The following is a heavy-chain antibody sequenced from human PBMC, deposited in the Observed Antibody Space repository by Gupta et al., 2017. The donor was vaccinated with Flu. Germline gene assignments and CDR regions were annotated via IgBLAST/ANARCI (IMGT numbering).Heavy chain of an antibody. V-gene: IGHV4-4*07. D-gene: IGHD2-21*01. J-gene: IGHJ6*02. CDR2: IYRTGSA. CDR3: AGSDVVVMPERGNYYYGFDV. Sequence: IRQAPGKGLEWIGRIYRTGSATDKSSLKSRVSMSVDTSKKQFSLRLTSVTVADTAVYYCAGSDVVVMPERGNYYYGFDVWGPGTTVTVSS.